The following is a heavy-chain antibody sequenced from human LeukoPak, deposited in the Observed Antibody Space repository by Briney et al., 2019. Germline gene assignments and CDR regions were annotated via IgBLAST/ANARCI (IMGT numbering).Heavy chain of an antibody. CDR1: GGTFSSYA. Sequence: GASAKVSCKASGGTFSSYAISWVRQAPGQGLEWMGGIIPIFGTANYAQKFQGRVTITTDESTSTAYMELSSLRSEDTAVYYCAWGVVPAASYMDVWGKGTTVTVSS. J-gene: IGHJ6*03. CDR2: IIPIFGTA. D-gene: IGHD2-2*01. V-gene: IGHV1-69*05. CDR3: AWGVVPAASYMDV.